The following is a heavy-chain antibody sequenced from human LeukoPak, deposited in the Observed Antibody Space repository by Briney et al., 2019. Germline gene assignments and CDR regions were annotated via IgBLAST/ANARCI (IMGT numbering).Heavy chain of an antibody. CDR1: GYTFTVYY. D-gene: IGHD3-22*01. Sequence: ASVKVSCKASGYTFTVYYMHWVRQAPGQGLEWMGRINPNSGGTNYAQKFQGRVTMTRDTSISTAYMELSRLRSDDTAVYYCARLTTYYYDSSGYSMGSMDYYYGMDVWGQGTTVTVSS. V-gene: IGHV1-2*06. CDR3: ARLTTYYYDSSGYSMGSMDYYYGMDV. J-gene: IGHJ6*02. CDR2: INPNSGGT.